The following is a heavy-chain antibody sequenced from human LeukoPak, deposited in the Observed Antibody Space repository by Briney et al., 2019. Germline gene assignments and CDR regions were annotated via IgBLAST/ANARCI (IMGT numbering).Heavy chain of an antibody. J-gene: IGHJ4*02. CDR1: GGSISSGSYY. CDR3: AREAWGSYYEAHIDY. D-gene: IGHD1-26*01. Sequence: PSETLSLTCTVSGGSISSGSYYWSWIRQPAGKGLEWIGRIYTSGSTNYNPSLKSRVTISVDTSKNQFSLKLSPVTAADTAVYYCAREAWGSYYEAHIDYWGQGTLVTVSS. V-gene: IGHV4-61*02. CDR2: IYTSGST.